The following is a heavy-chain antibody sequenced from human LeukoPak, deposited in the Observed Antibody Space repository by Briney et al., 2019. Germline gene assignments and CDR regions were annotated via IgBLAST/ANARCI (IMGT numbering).Heavy chain of an antibody. V-gene: IGHV1-18*01. CDR3: ASYLWGRIAAAGTTHYYYYYMDV. CDR2: ISAYNGNT. D-gene: IGHD6-13*01. CDR1: GYTLTSYG. Sequence: GASVKVSCKASGYTLTSYGISWVRQAPGQGLEWMGWISAYNGNTNYAQKLQGRVTMTTDTSTSTAYMELRSLRSDDTAVYYCASYLWGRIAAAGTTHYYYYYMDVWGKGTTVTVSS. J-gene: IGHJ6*03.